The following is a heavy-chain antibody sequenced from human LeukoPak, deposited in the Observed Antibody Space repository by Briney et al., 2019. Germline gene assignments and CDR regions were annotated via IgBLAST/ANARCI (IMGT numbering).Heavy chain of an antibody. D-gene: IGHD2-15*01. V-gene: IGHV1-18*01. Sequence: ASVKVSCKASGYTFTSYGISWVRQAPGQGLEWMGWSSAYNGNTNYAQKLQGRVTMTTDTSTSTAYMELRSLRSDHTAVYYCARDCSGGSCYPFYYYYYMDDWGKGTTVTVSS. CDR2: SSAYNGNT. CDR1: GYTFTSYG. CDR3: ARDCSGGSCYPFYYYYYMDD. J-gene: IGHJ6*03.